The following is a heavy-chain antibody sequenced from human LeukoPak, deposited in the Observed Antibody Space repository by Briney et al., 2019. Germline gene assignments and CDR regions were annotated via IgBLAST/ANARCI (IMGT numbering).Heavy chain of an antibody. CDR1: GFTFDDYA. D-gene: IGHD2-2*03. CDR2: ISWNSGSI. Sequence: PGRSLRLSCAASGFTFDDYAMHWVRQAPGKGLEWVSGISWNSGSIGYADSVKGRFTISRDNAKNSLYLQMNSLRAEDTALYYCAKARSGYCSSTSCYAAFDYWGQGTLVTVSS. J-gene: IGHJ4*02. V-gene: IGHV3-9*01. CDR3: AKARSGYCSSTSCYAAFDY.